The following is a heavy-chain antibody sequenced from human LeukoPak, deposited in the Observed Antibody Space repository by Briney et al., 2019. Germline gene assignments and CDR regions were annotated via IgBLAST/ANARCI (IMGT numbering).Heavy chain of an antibody. D-gene: IGHD3-22*01. J-gene: IGHJ4*02. Sequence: PGGSLRLSCAASGFTFSSYGMHWVRQAPGKGLEWVAVIWYDGSDKYYAASVKGRFTISRDNAKNTLYLRMNSLRAEDTAVYYCAREGGYSHAFDYWGQGTLVTVSS. CDR3: AREGGYSHAFDY. CDR1: GFTFSSYG. CDR2: IWYDGSDK. V-gene: IGHV3-33*01.